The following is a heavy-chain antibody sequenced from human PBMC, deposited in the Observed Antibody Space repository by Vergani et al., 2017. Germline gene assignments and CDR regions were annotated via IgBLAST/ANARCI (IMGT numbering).Heavy chain of an antibody. CDR1: GYTFTGYA. D-gene: IGHD6-13*01. CDR2: INTNTGNP. V-gene: IGHV7-4-1*02. Sequence: QVQLVQSGSELKKPGASVKVSCKASGYTFTGYAMNWVRQAPGQGLEWMGWINTNTGNPTYAQGFTGRFVFSLDTSVSTAYLQISSLKAEDTAVYYCARDPPRGYSSSWYRYYYYYGMDVWGQGTTVTVSS. CDR3: ARDPPRGYSSSWYRYYYYYGMDV. J-gene: IGHJ6*02.